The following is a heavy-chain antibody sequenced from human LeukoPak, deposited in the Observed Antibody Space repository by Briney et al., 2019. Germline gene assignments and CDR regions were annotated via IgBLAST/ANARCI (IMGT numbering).Heavy chain of an antibody. J-gene: IGHJ6*02. V-gene: IGHV3-53*01. CDR2: IYSGGST. D-gene: IGHD3-22*01. Sequence: GGSLRLSCAASGFTFSSSSISWVRQAPGKGLEWVSVIYSGGSTYYADSVKGRFTISRDNSKNTLYLQMHSLRAEDTAMYFCARDAYRDYYDNSGYYYVGMDVWGQGTTVTVSS. CDR3: ARDAYRDYYDNSGYYYVGMDV. CDR1: GFTFSSSS.